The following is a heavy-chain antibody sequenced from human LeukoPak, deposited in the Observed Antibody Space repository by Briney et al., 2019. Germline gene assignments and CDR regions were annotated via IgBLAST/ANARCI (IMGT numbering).Heavy chain of an antibody. J-gene: IGHJ4*02. Sequence: GGSLRLSCAASGFTFSSYAMHWVRQAPGKGLEWVAVISYDGSNKYYADSVKGRFTISRDNSKNTLYLQMNSLRAEDTAVYYCARDGRQQLVLDYWGQGTLVTVSS. D-gene: IGHD6-13*01. CDR2: ISYDGSNK. V-gene: IGHV3-30-3*01. CDR1: GFTFSSYA. CDR3: ARDGRQQLVLDY.